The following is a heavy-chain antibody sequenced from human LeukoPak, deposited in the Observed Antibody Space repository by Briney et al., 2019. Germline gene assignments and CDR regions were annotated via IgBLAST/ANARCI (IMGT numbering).Heavy chain of an antibody. CDR1: GYPFTGYY. V-gene: IGHV1-2*02. D-gene: IGHD3-9*01. CDR3: ARDDYDILTGTGGWFDP. J-gene: IGHJ5*02. Sequence: ASVKVSCKASGYPFTGYYLHWVRQAPGQGLEWMGWINPNSGFTNYAQKFQGRVTMTRDTSISTAYMELSRLRSDDTAVYYCARDDYDILTGTGGWFDPWGQGTLVTVSS. CDR2: INPNSGFT.